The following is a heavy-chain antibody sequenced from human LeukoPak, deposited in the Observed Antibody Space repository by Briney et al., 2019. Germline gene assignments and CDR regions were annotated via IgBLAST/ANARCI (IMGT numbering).Heavy chain of an antibody. CDR1: GFTFSSYS. CDR2: ISSSSSYI. CDR3: ARVRAAALDY. V-gene: IGHV3-21*01. J-gene: IGHJ4*02. Sequence: GGSLRLSCAASGFTFSSYSMNWVRQAPGKGLEWVSSISSSSSYIYYADLVKGRFTISRDNAKNSLYLQMNSLRAEDTAVYYCARVRAAALDYWGQGTLVTVSS. D-gene: IGHD6-13*01.